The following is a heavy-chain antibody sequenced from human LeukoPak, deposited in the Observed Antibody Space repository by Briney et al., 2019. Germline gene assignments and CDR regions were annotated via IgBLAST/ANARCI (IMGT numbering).Heavy chain of an antibody. V-gene: IGHV4-4*02. CDR2: IHHDGRI. CDR3: ARSHDHLWGNYPDY. Sequence: GSLRLSCAASGFTFSSYWMNWVRQPPGKGLEWIGEIHHDGRINYNPSLKSRVTLSVDKSKNQFSLRLNSVTAADTAMYYCARSHDHLWGNYPDYWGQGTLVIVSS. CDR1: GFTFSSYW. D-gene: IGHD3-16*02. J-gene: IGHJ4*02.